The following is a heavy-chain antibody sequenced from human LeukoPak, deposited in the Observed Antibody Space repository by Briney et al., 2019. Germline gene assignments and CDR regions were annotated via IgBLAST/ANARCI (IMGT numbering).Heavy chain of an antibody. Sequence: ASVKVSCKASGYTFTGYYMHWVRQAPGQGLEWMGWINPNSGGTNYAQKFQGRVTMTRDTSISTAYMELSRLGSDDTAVYYCARSVRWSSGYPYWGQGTLVTVSS. J-gene: IGHJ4*02. V-gene: IGHV1-2*02. CDR2: INPNSGGT. CDR3: ARSVRWSSGYPY. D-gene: IGHD3-22*01. CDR1: GYTFTGYY.